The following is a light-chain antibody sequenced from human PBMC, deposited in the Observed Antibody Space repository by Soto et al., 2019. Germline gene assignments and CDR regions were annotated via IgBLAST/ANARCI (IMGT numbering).Light chain of an antibody. CDR1: QSVSTN. Sequence: EIVLTQAQATMSVSPLERDKIYCSYSQSVSTNLAWYQQKLGQAPRVLIYGSSSRATGVPARFSGSGSGTEFTLTISSLQSEDSGVYYCLQDNDWPLSTFGQGTRLEIK. J-gene: IGKJ5*01. CDR3: LQDNDWPLST. V-gene: IGKV3-15*01. CDR2: GSS.